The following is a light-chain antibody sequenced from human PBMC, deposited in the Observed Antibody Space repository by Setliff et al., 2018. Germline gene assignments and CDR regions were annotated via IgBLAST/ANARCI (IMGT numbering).Light chain of an antibody. CDR2: EVS. CDR3: TSYTISSTEV. CDR1: RSDVGGYNY. Sequence: QSVLTQPAFVSGSPGQSITISCTGTRSDVGGYNYVSWYQQHPGKVPKLMIYEVSNRPSGVSNRFSGSKSGNTASLTISRLQTEDEADYYCTSYTISSTEVFGTGTKATVL. V-gene: IGLV2-14*01. J-gene: IGLJ1*01.